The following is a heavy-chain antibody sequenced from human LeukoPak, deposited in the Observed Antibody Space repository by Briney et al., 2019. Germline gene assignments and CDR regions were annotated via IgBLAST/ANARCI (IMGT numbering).Heavy chain of an antibody. CDR2: INHSGST. V-gene: IGHV4-34*01. Sequence: PSETLSLTCAVYGGSFSGYYWSWIRQPPGKGLEWIGEINHSGSTNYNPSLKSRVTISVDRSKNQFSLKLSSVTAADTAVYYCASVGSSWSDYFNYWGQGTLVTVSS. J-gene: IGHJ4*02. D-gene: IGHD6-13*01. CDR3: ASVGSSWSDYFNY. CDR1: GGSFSGYY.